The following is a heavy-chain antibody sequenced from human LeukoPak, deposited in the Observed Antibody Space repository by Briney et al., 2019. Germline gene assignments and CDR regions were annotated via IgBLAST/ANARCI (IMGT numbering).Heavy chain of an antibody. J-gene: IGHJ4*02. CDR3: ARIRGIAAAGTIDYFDY. CDR2: IYTGGGR. CDR1: GFTVSSYY. V-gene: IGHV3-53*01. D-gene: IGHD6-13*01. Sequence: GGSLRLSCAASGFTVSSYYMNWVRQAPGKELEWVSVIYTGGGRYYADSVRGRFTISRDTSKNMVFLQMNSLRVEDTAVYYCARIRGIAAAGTIDYFDYWGQGTLVTVSS.